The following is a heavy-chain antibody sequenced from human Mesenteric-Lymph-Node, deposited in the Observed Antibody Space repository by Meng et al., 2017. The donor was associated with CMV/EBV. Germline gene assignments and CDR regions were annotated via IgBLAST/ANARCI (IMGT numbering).Heavy chain of an antibody. CDR2: ISWNSGSI. Sequence: GGSLRLSCAASGFTFGNYAMHWVRQAPEKGLEWVSGISWNSGSIGYADSVKGRFTISRDNAKNSLYLQMNSLRVEDTALYYCVKDKYDYNNNHWFDPWGQGTLVTVSS. V-gene: IGHV3-9*01. CDR3: VKDKYDYNNNHWFDP. CDR1: GFTFGNYA. D-gene: IGHD4-11*01. J-gene: IGHJ5*02.